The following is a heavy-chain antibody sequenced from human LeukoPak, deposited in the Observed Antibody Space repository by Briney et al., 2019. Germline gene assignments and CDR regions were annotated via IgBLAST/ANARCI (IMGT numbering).Heavy chain of an antibody. CDR1: GFTFDDYA. CDR3: AKDDGIVGAKGPFDY. J-gene: IGHJ4*02. CDR2: ISWDGGST. D-gene: IGHD1-26*01. V-gene: IGHV3-43D*03. Sequence: GGSLRLSCAASGFTFDDYAMHWVRQAPGKGLEWVSLISWDGGSTYYADSVKGRFTISRDNSKNSLYLQMNSLRAEDTALYYCAKDDGIVGAKGPFDYWGQGTLVTVSS.